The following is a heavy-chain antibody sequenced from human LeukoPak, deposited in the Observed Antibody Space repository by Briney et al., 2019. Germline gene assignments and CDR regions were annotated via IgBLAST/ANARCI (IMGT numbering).Heavy chain of an antibody. CDR1: GYTFTGYY. CDR2: INPNSGGT. J-gene: IGHJ4*02. D-gene: IGHD3-22*01. Sequence: GASVKVSCKASGYTFTGYYMHWVRQAPGQGLKWMGWINPNSGGTNYAQRFQGRVTMTTDTSTSTAYMELRSLRSDDTAVYYCARGNPRYYDDDGWWTPFESWGQGTLVTVSS. V-gene: IGHV1-2*02. CDR3: ARGNPRYYDDDGWWTPFES.